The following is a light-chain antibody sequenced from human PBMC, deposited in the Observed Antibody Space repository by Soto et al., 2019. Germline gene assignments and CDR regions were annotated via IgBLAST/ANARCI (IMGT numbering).Light chain of an antibody. Sequence: EVLLTQAPGTLSLSAGERSTLSCRASQSVSNNYLAWYQQKPGRAPRRLIYGASNRATGIPDRFSGSGSATDFTLTISRLEPEDFAVYFCQQSGSSPLTFGGGTKVDIK. CDR1: QSVSNNY. CDR3: QQSGSSPLT. V-gene: IGKV3-20*01. J-gene: IGKJ4*01. CDR2: GAS.